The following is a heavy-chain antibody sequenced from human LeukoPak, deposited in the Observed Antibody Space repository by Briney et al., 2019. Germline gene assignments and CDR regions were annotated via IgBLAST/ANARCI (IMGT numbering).Heavy chain of an antibody. D-gene: IGHD2-2*02. Sequence: SETLSLTCTVSGGSISSYHWSWIRQPPGKGLEWIGYIYYSGSTNYNPSLKSRVTISVDTSKNQFSLKLSSVTAADTAVYYCARHRGYCSSTSCYSWFDPWGQGTLVTVSS. CDR1: GGSISSYH. CDR2: IYYSGST. V-gene: IGHV4-59*08. CDR3: ARHRGYCSSTSCYSWFDP. J-gene: IGHJ5*02.